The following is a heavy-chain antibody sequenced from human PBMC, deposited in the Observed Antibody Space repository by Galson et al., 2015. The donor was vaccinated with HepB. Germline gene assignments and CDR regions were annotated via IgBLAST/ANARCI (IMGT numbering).Heavy chain of an antibody. Sequence: SLRLSCAASGFRFSDSWMTWVRQSAVGGLEWVANICEDGSAKSYLDSQNGRFTISRDNAKNSFFLQMDSLRADDTALYFCVRGNNPKYWGQGTLVTVSS. D-gene: IGHD1/OR15-1a*01. CDR1: GFRFSDSW. V-gene: IGHV3-7*03. CDR3: VRGNNPKY. J-gene: IGHJ1*01. CDR2: ICEDGSAK.